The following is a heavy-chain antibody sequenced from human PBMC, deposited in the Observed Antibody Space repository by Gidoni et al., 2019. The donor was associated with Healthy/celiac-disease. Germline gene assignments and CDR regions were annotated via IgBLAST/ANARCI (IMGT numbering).Heavy chain of an antibody. V-gene: IGHV3-23*04. CDR1: GFTFSSYA. CDR2: ISGSGGST. J-gene: IGHJ4*02. D-gene: IGHD4-17*01. Sequence: EVQLVESGGGLVQPGGSLRLSCAASGFTFSSYAMSWVRQAPGKGLGWVSAISGSGGSTYYADSVKGRFTISRDNSKNTLYLQMNSLRAEDTAVYYCAKVGGPLTTVTTATFDYWGQGTLVTVSS. CDR3: AKVGGPLTTVTTATFDY.